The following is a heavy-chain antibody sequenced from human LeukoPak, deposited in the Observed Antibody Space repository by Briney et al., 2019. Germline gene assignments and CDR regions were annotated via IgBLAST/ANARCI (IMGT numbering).Heavy chain of an antibody. D-gene: IGHD3-10*01. Sequence: PSETLSLTCTVSGGSISSYYWSWIRQPPGKGLEWIGYIYYSGSTNYNPSLKSRVTISVDTSKNQFSLKLSSVTAADTAVYYCARPGGYGSGSYYNGGLGYWGQGTLVTVSS. J-gene: IGHJ4*02. CDR3: ARPGGYGSGSYYNGGLGY. CDR2: IYYSGST. CDR1: GGSISSYY. V-gene: IGHV4-59*01.